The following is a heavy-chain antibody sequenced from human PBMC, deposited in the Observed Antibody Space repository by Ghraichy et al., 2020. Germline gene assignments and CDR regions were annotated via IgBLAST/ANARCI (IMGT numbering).Heavy chain of an antibody. D-gene: IGHD5-12*01. J-gene: IGHJ4*02. CDR3: ASGRYSGYDYYFDY. CDR2: IYYSGST. V-gene: IGHV4-59*01. Sequence: SETPSLTCTVSGGSISSYYWSWIRQPPGKGLEWIGYIYYSGSTNYNPSLKSRVTISVDTSKNQFSLKLSSVTAADTAVYYCASGRYSGYDYYFDYWGQGTLVTVSS. CDR1: GGSISSYY.